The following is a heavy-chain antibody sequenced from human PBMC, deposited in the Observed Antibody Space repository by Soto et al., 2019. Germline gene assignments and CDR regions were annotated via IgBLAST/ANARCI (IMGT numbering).Heavy chain of an antibody. CDR1: GGTFSSYA. Sequence: SVKVSCKASGGTFSSYAISWVRQAPGQGLEWMGGIIPIFGTANYAQKFQGRVTITADKSTSTAYMELSSLRSEDTAVYYCARENIAAAGTGWFDPWGQGTMVTVYS. V-gene: IGHV1-69*06. J-gene: IGHJ5*02. CDR2: IIPIFGTA. CDR3: ARENIAAAGTGWFDP. D-gene: IGHD6-13*01.